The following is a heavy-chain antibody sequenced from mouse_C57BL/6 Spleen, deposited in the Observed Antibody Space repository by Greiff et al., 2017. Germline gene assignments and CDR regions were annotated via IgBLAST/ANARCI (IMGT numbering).Heavy chain of an antibody. CDR2: INPNNGGT. J-gene: IGHJ2*01. D-gene: IGHD1-1*01. CDR1: GYTFTDYY. V-gene: IGHV1-26*01. Sequence: EVQLQQSGPELVKPGASVKISCKASGYTFTDYYMNWVKQSHGKSLEWIGDINPNNGGTSYNQKFKGKATLTVDKSASTAYMELRSLTSEDSAVYYCAVITTVVVPFDYWGQGTTLTVSS. CDR3: AVITTVVVPFDY.